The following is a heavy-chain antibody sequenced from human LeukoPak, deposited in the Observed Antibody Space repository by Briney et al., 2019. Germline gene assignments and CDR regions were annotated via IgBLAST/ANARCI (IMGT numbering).Heavy chain of an antibody. CDR1: GFTFTNYA. Sequence: GGFLRLSCAASGFTFTNYAMHWVRQAPGKGLEWVAVISSDGSKKYYADSVKGRFTLSRDNSKNTLYLQMNGLRAEDTAVYYCAPAAAYSSSWPDFDYWGQGTLVTVSS. CDR3: APAAAYSSSWPDFDY. V-gene: IGHV3-30*04. D-gene: IGHD6-13*01. CDR2: ISSDGSKK. J-gene: IGHJ4*02.